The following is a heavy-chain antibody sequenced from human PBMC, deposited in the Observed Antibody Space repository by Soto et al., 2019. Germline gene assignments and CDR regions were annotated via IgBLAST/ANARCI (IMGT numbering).Heavy chain of an antibody. CDR2: ISSSSSYI. J-gene: IGHJ5*02. Sequence: PGGSLRLSCAASGFTFSSYSMNWVRQAPGKGLEWVSSISSSSSYIYYADSVKGRFTISRDNAKNSLYLQMNSLRAEDTAVYYCARDLGSRGNTMVRGTGGWFDPWGQGTLVTVSS. CDR1: GFTFSSYS. V-gene: IGHV3-21*01. CDR3: ARDLGSRGNTMVRGTGGWFDP. D-gene: IGHD3-10*01.